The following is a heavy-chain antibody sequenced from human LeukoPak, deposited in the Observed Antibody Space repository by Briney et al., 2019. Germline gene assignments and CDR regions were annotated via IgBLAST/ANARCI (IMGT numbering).Heavy chain of an antibody. CDR3: AKDSVKVTTIRRVPHYMDV. CDR1: GFTFSSYG. J-gene: IGHJ6*03. D-gene: IGHD5-12*01. Sequence: GGSLRLSCAASGFTFSSYGMSWVRQAPGKGLEWVSAISGSGFSTFYADSVKGRFTISRDNSKNTLYLQMNSLRAEDTAVYYCAKDSVKVTTIRRVPHYMDVWGKGTTVTISS. CDR2: ISGSGFST. V-gene: IGHV3-23*01.